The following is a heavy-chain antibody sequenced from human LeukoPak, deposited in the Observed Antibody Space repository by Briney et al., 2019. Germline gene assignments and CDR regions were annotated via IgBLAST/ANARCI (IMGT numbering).Heavy chain of an antibody. CDR2: IWYDGSNK. J-gene: IGHJ5*02. CDR3: ARDYVWERRAHGFDP. CDR1: GFTFSSYG. V-gene: IGHV3-33*01. D-gene: IGHD3-16*01. Sequence: GGSLRLSCAASGFTFSSYGMHWVRQAPGKGLEWVAVIWYDGSNKYYADSVKGRFTISRDNSKNTLYLQMNSLRAEDTAVYYCARDYVWERRAHGFDPRGQGTLVTVSS.